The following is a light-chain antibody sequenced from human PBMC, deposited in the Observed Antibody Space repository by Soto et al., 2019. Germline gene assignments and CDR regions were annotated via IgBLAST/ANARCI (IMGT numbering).Light chain of an antibody. CDR2: LTY. V-gene: IGKV1-17*01. J-gene: IGKJ1*01. CDR1: QGIGND. CDR3: LQHNSYPRT. Sequence: DIQMTQCPSSLSASVGDRVTITCWGSQGIGNDVGWYKQKQGKAPKRLIYLTYSLQTRVPSRFSGSGSGIDFSLTISSLQPEDSATYFCLQHNSYPRTFGQGTKVDI.